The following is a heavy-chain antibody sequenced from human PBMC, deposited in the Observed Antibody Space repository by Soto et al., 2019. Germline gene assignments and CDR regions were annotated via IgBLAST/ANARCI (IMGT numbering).Heavy chain of an antibody. CDR1: GGSISSGDYY. D-gene: IGHD5-12*01. V-gene: IGHV4-30-4*01. Sequence: PSETLSLTCTVSGGSISSGDYYWSWIRQPPGKGLEWIGYIYYSGSAYYNPSLKSRVTISVDTSKNQFSLKLSSVTAADTAVYYCARQRAWPEIHFDPWGQGTLVTVSS. CDR2: IYYSGSA. J-gene: IGHJ5*02. CDR3: ARQRAWPEIHFDP.